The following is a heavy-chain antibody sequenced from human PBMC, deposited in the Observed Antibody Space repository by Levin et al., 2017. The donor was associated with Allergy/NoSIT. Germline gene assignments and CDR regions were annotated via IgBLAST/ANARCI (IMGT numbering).Heavy chain of an antibody. CDR3: ARVEGYYGSGSRDWYFDL. V-gene: IGHV1-69*04. Sequence: PGASVKVSCKASGGTFSSYAISWVRQAPGQGLEWMGRIIPILGIANYAQKFQGRVTITADKSTSTAYMELSSLRSEDTAVYYCARVEGYYGSGSRDWYFDLWGRGTLVTVSS. D-gene: IGHD3-10*01. CDR1: GGTFSSYA. J-gene: IGHJ2*01. CDR2: IIPILGIA.